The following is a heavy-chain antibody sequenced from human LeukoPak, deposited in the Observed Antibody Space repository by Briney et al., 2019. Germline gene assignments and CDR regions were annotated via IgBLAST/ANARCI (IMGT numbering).Heavy chain of an antibody. D-gene: IGHD6-19*01. J-gene: IGHJ5*02. Sequence: PSETLSLTCTVSGYSISNGYYWGWIRQPPGKGLEWVGSISHRGSTYYNPSLRSRVTISVDTSKNQFSLKLSSVTAADTAVYYCARDKTVGIAVAKWYWFDPWGQGTLVTVSS. CDR1: GYSISNGYY. CDR2: ISHRGST. V-gene: IGHV4-38-2*02. CDR3: ARDKTVGIAVAKWYWFDP.